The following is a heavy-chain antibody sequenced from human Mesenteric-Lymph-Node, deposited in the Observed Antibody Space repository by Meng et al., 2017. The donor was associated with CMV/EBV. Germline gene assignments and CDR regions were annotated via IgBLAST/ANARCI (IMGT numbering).Heavy chain of an antibody. CDR3: ARGRLPTRYCSSTSCFGLGYLDF. Sequence: ASVKVSCKASGYTFAGYYMHWLRQAPGQGLEWMGWIGPHTGDTNYAQKFQGRVTMTREPSLSTAYMDLSRLMSDDTAVYYCARGRLPTRYCSSTSCFGLGYLDFWGRGTLVTVSS. D-gene: IGHD2-2*01. CDR2: IGPHTGDT. CDR1: GYTFAGYY. V-gene: IGHV1-2*02. J-gene: IGHJ4*01.